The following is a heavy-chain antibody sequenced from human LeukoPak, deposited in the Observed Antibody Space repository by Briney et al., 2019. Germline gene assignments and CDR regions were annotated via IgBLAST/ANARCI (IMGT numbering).Heavy chain of an antibody. CDR1: GFTFSSYA. V-gene: IGHV3-30-3*01. Sequence: GGSLRLSCAASGFTFSSYAMHWVRQAPGKGLEWVAVISYDGSKKYYADSVKGRFTISRDNSKNTVYLQMNSLRAEDTAVYTCARADDQAEANPKMPSPYYFDCWGQGTLVTVSS. CDR3: ARADDQAEANPKMPSPYYFDC. J-gene: IGHJ4*02. D-gene: IGHD4/OR15-4a*01. CDR2: ISYDGSKK.